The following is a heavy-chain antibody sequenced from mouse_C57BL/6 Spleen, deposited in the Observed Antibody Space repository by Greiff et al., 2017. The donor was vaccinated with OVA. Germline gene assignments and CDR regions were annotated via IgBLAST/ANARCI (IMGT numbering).Heavy chain of an antibody. J-gene: IGHJ3*01. CDR1: GYAFSSYW. V-gene: IGHV1-80*01. Sequence: QVHVKQSGAELVKPGASVKISCKASGYAFSSYWMNWVKQRPGKGLEWIGQIYPGDGDTNYNGKFKGKATLTADKSSSTAYMQLSSLTSEDSAVYFCARWEGLSYWGQGTLVTVSA. CDR2: IYPGDGDT. CDR3: ARWEGLSY. D-gene: IGHD4-1*01.